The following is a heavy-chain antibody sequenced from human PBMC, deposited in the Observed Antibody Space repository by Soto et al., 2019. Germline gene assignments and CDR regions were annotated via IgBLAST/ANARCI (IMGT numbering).Heavy chain of an antibody. CDR3: VRHLGWFDP. J-gene: IGHJ5*02. V-gene: IGHV4-59*08. Sequence: TLSLTCTVSGDSMSNMYWSWVRQPPGKGLEWIGYIHYSGTTKYNPSLKSRVTISVDTSKNQFSLKLTSVTAADTAVYYCVRHLGWFDPWGQGTLVTVSS. CDR2: IHYSGTT. CDR1: GDSMSNMY.